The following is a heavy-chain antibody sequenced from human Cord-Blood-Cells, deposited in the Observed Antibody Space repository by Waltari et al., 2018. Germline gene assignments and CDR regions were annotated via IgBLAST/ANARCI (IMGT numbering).Heavy chain of an antibody. CDR1: GGSISSSRYY. CDR3: ARRADDAFDI. V-gene: IGHV4-39*01. D-gene: IGHD1-26*01. Sequence: QLHLQESGPGLVKPSATLSLTCTVSGGSISSSRYYWGWIRQPPGKGLEWIGSIYYSGSTYYNPSLKSRVTISVDTSKNQFSLKLSSVTAADTAVYYCARRADDAFDIWGQGTMVTVSS. CDR2: IYYSGST. J-gene: IGHJ3*02.